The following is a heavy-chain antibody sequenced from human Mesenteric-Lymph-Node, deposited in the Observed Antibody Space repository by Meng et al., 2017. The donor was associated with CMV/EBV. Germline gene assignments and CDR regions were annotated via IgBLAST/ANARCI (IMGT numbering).Heavy chain of an antibody. CDR1: GESFSGYP. Sequence: LSLTCAVYGESFSGYPWTWMRQTPGTGLEWIGEITDNGNTNYNPSLKSRVTLSVDTSKSQFSLKMTSMTAADMAVYYCARGRGRLDYWGQGTLVTVSS. J-gene: IGHJ4*02. D-gene: IGHD3-10*01. V-gene: IGHV4-34*01. CDR2: ITDNGNT. CDR3: ARGRGRLDY.